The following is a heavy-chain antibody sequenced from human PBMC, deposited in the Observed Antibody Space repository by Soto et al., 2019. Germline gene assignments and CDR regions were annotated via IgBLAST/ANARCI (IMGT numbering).Heavy chain of an antibody. CDR2: ISPYNGKT. V-gene: IGHV1-18*01. D-gene: IGHD2-21*01. CDR3: ATDRDGGNCCDAFDM. Sequence: QAQLVQSGAEVKKPGASVTISCKASGYTFTSKSLIWVRQATGHGLEWLGWISPYNGKTEYAKHVQGRVTMTRDTSTSTAYIEMRSQRSDDTAVYYCATDRDGGNCCDAFDMWGQGTMVTVSS. CDR1: GYTFTSKS. J-gene: IGHJ3*02.